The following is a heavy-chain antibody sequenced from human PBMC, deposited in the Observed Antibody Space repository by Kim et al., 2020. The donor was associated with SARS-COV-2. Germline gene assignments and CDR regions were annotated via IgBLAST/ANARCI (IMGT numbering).Heavy chain of an antibody. Sequence: SVKVSCKASGGTFSSYAISWVRQAPGQGLEWMGGIIPIFGTANYAQKFQGRVTITADESTSTAYMELSSLRSEDTAVYYCARDGTWERWLQFFFTWGQGTLVTVSS. CDR1: GGTFSSYA. CDR2: IIPIFGTA. J-gene: IGHJ5*02. V-gene: IGHV1-69*13. D-gene: IGHD5-12*01. CDR3: ARDGTWERWLQFFFT.